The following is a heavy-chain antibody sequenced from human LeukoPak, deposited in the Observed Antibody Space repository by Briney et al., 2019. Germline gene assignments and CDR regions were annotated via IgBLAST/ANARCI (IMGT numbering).Heavy chain of an antibody. D-gene: IGHD1-7*01. CDR3: AREDVDNWNSDAFDI. Sequence: GESLKISCKGSGYSFTSYWIGWVRQMPGKGLEWMGIIYPGDSDIRYSPSFQGQVNISADKSTSTAYLQWSSLKASDTAMYYCAREDVDNWNSDAFDIWGQGTMVTVSS. J-gene: IGHJ3*02. CDR2: IYPGDSDI. V-gene: IGHV5-51*01. CDR1: GYSFTSYW.